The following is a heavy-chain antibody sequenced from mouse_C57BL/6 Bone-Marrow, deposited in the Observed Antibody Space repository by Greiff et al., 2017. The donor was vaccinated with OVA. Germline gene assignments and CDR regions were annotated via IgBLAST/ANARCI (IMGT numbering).Heavy chain of an antibody. CDR2: IYPGSGSI. J-gene: IGHJ3*01. Sequence: QVQLQQPGAELVKPGASVKMSCKASGYTFTSYWITWVKQRSGQGLEWIGDIYPGSGSIKYNEKFKNKATLTVDTSSSTAYMQLSSLTSEDSAVYYCAGDYSNYEGFAYWGQGTLVTVSA. D-gene: IGHD2-5*01. CDR1: GYTFTSYW. CDR3: AGDYSNYEGFAY. V-gene: IGHV1-55*01.